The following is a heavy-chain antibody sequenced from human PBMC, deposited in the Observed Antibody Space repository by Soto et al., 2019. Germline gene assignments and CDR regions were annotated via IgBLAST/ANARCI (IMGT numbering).Heavy chain of an antibody. D-gene: IGHD3-22*01. CDR2: ISGSGGST. V-gene: IGHV3-23*01. Sequence: GGSLRLSCAASGFTFSSYAMSWVRQAPGKGLEWVSAISGSGGSTYYADSVKGRFTISRDNSKNTLYLQMNSLRAEDTAVYYCAKDLAFHRYYYDSSGYFRYWGQGTLVTAPQ. CDR1: GFTFSSYA. J-gene: IGHJ4*02. CDR3: AKDLAFHRYYYDSSGYFRY.